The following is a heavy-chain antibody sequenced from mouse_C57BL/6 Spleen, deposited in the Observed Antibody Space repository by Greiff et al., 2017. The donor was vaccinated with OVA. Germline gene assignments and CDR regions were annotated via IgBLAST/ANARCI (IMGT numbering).Heavy chain of an antibody. CDR3: ARFPYYYGSRDYAMDY. D-gene: IGHD1-1*01. CDR1: GYTFTSYT. CDR2: INPSSGYT. Sequence: QVQLQQSGAELARHGASVKMSCKASGYTFTSYTMHWVKQRPGQGLEWIGYINPSSGYTKYNQKFKDKATLTADKSSSTAYMQLSSLTSEDSAVYYCARFPYYYGSRDYAMDYWGQGTSVTVSS. J-gene: IGHJ4*01. V-gene: IGHV1-4*01.